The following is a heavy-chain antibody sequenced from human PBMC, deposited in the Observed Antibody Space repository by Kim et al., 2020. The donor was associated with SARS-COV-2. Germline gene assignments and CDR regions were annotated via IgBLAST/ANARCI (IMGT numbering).Heavy chain of an antibody. J-gene: IGHJ3*02. Sequence: GGSLRLSCAASGFTFSNAWMSWVRQAPGKGLEWVGRIKSKTDGGTTDYAAPVKGRFTISRDDSKNTLYLQMNSLKTEDTAVYYCTTERGYDSSGYLMSAFDIWGQGTMVTVSS. V-gene: IGHV3-15*01. CDR2: IKSKTDGGTT. CDR1: GFTFSNAW. D-gene: IGHD3-22*01. CDR3: TTERGYDSSGYLMSAFDI.